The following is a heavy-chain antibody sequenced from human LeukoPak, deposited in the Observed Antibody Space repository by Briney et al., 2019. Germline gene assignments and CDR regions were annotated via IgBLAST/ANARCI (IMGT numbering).Heavy chain of an antibody. CDR2: ISGSGGST. J-gene: IGHJ6*03. V-gene: IGHV3-23*01. Sequence: LTGGSLRLSCAASGFTFSSYAMSWVRQAPGKGLEWVSGISGSGGSTYYADSVKGRFTISRDNSKNTLYLQMNSLRAEDTALYYCAKDGRYCSSTSCPYYYYYYYMDVWGKGTTVTVSS. D-gene: IGHD2-2*01. CDR1: GFTFSSYA. CDR3: AKDGRYCSSTSCPYYYYYYYMDV.